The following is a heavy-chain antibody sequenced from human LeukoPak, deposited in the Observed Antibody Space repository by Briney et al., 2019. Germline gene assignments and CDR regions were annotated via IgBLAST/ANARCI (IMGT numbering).Heavy chain of an antibody. V-gene: IGHV4-61*01. CDR2: IYYSGST. CDR1: GGSISSSSYY. Sequence: TSETLSLTCTVSGGSISSSSYYWSWIRQPPGKGLEWIGYIYYSGSTNYNPSLKSRVTISVDTSKNQFSLKLSSVTAADTAVYYCARDRGTWNDDGFDYWGQGTLVTVSS. D-gene: IGHD1-1*01. CDR3: ARDRGTWNDDGFDY. J-gene: IGHJ4*02.